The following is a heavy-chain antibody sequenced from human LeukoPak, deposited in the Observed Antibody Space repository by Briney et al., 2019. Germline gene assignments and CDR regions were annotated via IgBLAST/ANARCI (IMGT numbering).Heavy chain of an antibody. CDR2: MNYNSGKT. V-gene: IGHV1-8*03. CDR3: ARSRGCTSCLFRGFDP. J-gene: IGHJ5*02. Sequence: GASVKVSCKASGYTFTSYDINWVRQATGQGLEWMGWMNYNSGKTDYAKKFQGRVTITRNTSISTAYMEMSSLRSEDTAVYYCARSRGCTSCLFRGFDPWGQGTLVTVSS. D-gene: IGHD2-2*01. CDR1: GYTFTSYD.